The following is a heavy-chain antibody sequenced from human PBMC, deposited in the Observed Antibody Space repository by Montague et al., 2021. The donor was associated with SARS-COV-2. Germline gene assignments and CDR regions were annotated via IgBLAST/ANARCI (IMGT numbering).Heavy chain of an antibody. CDR3: ARGRQHINMVVVVVTGGEYYFDF. J-gene: IGHJ4*02. CDR1: DGSFSDYS. CDR2: INHRGST. Sequence: SETLSLTCAVYDGSFSDYSWTWIRQPPGKGLEWIGEINHRGSTNYNPSLKSRATISVDTFKNQFSLKMTSVTAADTAVYYCARGRQHINMVVVVVTGGEYYFDFWGQGTLVAVSS. V-gene: IGHV4-34*01. D-gene: IGHD3-22*01.